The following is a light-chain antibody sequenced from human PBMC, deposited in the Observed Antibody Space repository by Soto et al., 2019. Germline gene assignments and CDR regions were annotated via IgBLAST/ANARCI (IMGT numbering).Light chain of an antibody. CDR3: QQYCSYPPIT. CDR1: QSISSSS. CDR2: GAS. V-gene: IGKV3-20*01. J-gene: IGKJ5*01. Sequence: EIVLTQSPGTLSLSPGERATLSCRGSQSISSSSLAWYQQKTGQAPRLLIYGASSRATGVPARFSGSGSGTDFTLTIRRLEPEDFATYYCQQYCSYPPITFGQGTRLEIK.